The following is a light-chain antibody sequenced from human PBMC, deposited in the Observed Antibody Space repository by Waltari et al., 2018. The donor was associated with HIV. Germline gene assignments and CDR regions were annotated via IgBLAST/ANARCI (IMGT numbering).Light chain of an antibody. CDR3: QQYYNTLWT. CDR2: WAS. V-gene: IGKV4-1*01. J-gene: IGKJ1*01. CDR1: QSLLYSSNNKNF. Sequence: DIVMTQSPDSLAVSLGERATINCKSSQSLLYSSNNKNFLAWYQQKPRQPPKLLIYWASIRASGVPDRFSASGSGTEFTLTINSLQAEDVAVYYCQQYYNTLWTFGQGTKVEIK.